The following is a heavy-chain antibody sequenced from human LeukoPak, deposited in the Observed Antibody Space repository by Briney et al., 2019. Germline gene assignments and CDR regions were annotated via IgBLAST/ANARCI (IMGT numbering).Heavy chain of an antibody. Sequence: ASVKVSCKASGYTFTSYYLHWVRQAPGQGLEWMGRVNPKSCDTLYAQKFQGRVTMTRDTSISTVYMELSGLRSDDTAVYFCARGELAFCSTTTCYSSFDYWGQGTLVTVSS. CDR1: GYTFTSYY. V-gene: IGHV1-2*06. CDR2: VNPKSCDT. CDR3: ARGELAFCSTTTCYSSFDY. J-gene: IGHJ4*02. D-gene: IGHD2-2*02.